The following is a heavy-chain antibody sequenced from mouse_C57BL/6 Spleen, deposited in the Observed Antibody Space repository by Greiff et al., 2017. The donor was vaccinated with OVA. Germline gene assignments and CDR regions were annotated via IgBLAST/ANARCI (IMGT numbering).Heavy chain of an antibody. CDR3: ARSVGGSSYVPFAY. Sequence: VQLQQPGAELVKPGASVKLSCKASGYTFTSYWMQWVKQRPGQGLEWIGEIDPSDSYTNYNQKFKGKATLTVDTSSSTAYMQLSSLTSEDSAVYYCARSVGGSSYVPFAYWGQGTLVTVSA. CDR1: GYTFTSYW. V-gene: IGHV1-50*01. J-gene: IGHJ3*01. D-gene: IGHD1-1*01. CDR2: IDPSDSYT.